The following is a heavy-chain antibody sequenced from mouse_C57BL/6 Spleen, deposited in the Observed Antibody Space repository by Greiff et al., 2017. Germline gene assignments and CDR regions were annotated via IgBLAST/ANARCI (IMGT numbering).Heavy chain of an antibody. V-gene: IGHV1-85*01. CDR1: GYTFTSYD. CDR2: IYPRDGST. J-gene: IGHJ1*03. CDR3: AREDFITTVVATLNWYFDV. Sequence: QVQLKESGPELVKPGASVKLSCKASGYTFTSYDINWVKQRPGQGLEWIGWIYPRDGSTKYNEKFKGKATWTVDTSSSTAYMELHSLTSEDSAVYFCAREDFITTVVATLNWYFDVWGTGTTVTVSS. D-gene: IGHD1-1*01.